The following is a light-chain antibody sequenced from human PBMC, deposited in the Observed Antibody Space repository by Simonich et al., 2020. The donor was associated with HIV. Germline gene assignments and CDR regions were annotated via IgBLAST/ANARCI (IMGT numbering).Light chain of an antibody. V-gene: IGLV5-45*01. CDR1: SGINVGTYR. CDR3: MIWHSSAWV. Sequence: QAVVTQPASLSASPGASARLTCTLRSGINVGTYRIYWYQQKPGSRPQYLLRYKSDSDKQQGSGVPSRFSGSKDASANTGILLISGLQSEDEADYYCMIWHSSAWVFGGGTKLTVV. J-gene: IGLJ3*02. CDR2: YKSDSDK.